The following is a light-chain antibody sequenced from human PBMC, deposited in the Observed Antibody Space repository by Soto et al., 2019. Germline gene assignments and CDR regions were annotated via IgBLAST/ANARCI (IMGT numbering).Light chain of an antibody. CDR3: AAWDDSLNYV. CDR2: SNN. Sequence: QSVLTQPPSASGTPGQRVTISCSGSSSNIGSNTVNWYQQLPATAPKLLIYSNNQRPSGVPDRFSGSKSGTSASLAIRGLQSEDEADYYCAAWDDSLNYVFGTGTKLTVL. J-gene: IGLJ1*01. CDR1: SSNIGSNT. V-gene: IGLV1-44*01.